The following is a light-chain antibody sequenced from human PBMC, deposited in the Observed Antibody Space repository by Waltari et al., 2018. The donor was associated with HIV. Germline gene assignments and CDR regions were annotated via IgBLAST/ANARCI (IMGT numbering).Light chain of an antibody. CDR1: HSDICTFDF. Sequence: QSALAQPASVSGSPGQSVTISCAGSHSDICTFDFVSWYQPPPGKAPKLIIYRVTFRPSGVPTRFSASKSANTASLTISDLQTEDEAHYYCSSYTITNTWVFGGGTMLTVL. CDR3: SSYTITNTWV. V-gene: IGLV2-14*01. J-gene: IGLJ3*02. CDR2: RVT.